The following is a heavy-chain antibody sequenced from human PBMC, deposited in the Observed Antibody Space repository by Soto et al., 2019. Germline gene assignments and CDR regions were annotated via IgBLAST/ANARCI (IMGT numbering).Heavy chain of an antibody. CDR1: GGSFSGYY. CDR2: INHSGST. J-gene: IGHJ5*02. Sequence: QVQLQQWGAGLLKPSETLSLTCAVYGGSFSGYYWSWIRQPPGKGLEWIGEINHSGSTNYNPSLKSRVTISVDTSKNQFSLKLSSVTAADTAVYYCARAGRYNWNFIRFSGSAQHWFDPWGQGTLVTVSS. D-gene: IGHD1-7*01. V-gene: IGHV4-34*01. CDR3: ARAGRYNWNFIRFSGSAQHWFDP.